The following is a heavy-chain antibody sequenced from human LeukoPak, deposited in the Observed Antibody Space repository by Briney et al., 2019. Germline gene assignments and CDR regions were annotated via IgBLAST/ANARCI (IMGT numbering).Heavy chain of an antibody. D-gene: IGHD4-17*01. CDR1: GGSISSGSYY. V-gene: IGHV4-61*02. Sequence: PSQTLSLTCTVSGGSISSGSYYWSWIRQPAGKGLEWIGRIYTSGSTNYNPSLKSRVTMSVDTSKNQFSLKLSSVTAADTAVYYCARVGANYGDYAWWFDPWGQGTLVTVSS. CDR2: IYTSGST. CDR3: ARVGANYGDYAWWFDP. J-gene: IGHJ5*02.